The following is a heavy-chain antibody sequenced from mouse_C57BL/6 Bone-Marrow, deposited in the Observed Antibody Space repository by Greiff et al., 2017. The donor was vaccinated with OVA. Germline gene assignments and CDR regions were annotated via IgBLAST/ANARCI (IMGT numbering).Heavy chain of an antibody. J-gene: IGHJ4*01. CDR1: GFNIKNTY. Sequence: VQLKESVAELVRPGASVKLSCTASGFNIKNTYMHWVKQRPEQGLEWIGRIDPANGNTKYAPKFQGKATITADTSSNTAYLQLSSLTSEDTAIYYCARRLLRSFYAMDYWGQGTSVTVSS. CDR2: IDPANGNT. V-gene: IGHV14-3*01. CDR3: ARRLLRSFYAMDY. D-gene: IGHD1-1*01.